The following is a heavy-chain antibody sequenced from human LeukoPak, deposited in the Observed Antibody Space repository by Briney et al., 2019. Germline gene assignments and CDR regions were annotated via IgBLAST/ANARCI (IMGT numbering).Heavy chain of an antibody. CDR2: IYHSGST. V-gene: IGHV4-38-2*02. Sequence: SETLSLTCTVSGYSISSGYYWGWIRQPPGKGLEWIGSIYHSGSTYYNPSLKSRVTISVDTSKNQFSLKLSSVTAADTAVYYCARGYFDWLPLSWFDPWGQGTLVTVSS. CDR1: GYSISSGYY. J-gene: IGHJ5*02. CDR3: ARGYFDWLPLSWFDP. D-gene: IGHD3-9*01.